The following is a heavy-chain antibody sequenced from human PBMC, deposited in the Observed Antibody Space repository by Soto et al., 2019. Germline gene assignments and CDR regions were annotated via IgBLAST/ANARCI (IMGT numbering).Heavy chain of an antibody. D-gene: IGHD2-15*01. J-gene: IGHJ5*02. V-gene: IGHV3-48*02. Sequence: GGSLRLSCAASGFTFSSYSMNWVRQAPGKGLEWVSYISSSSSTIYYADSVKGRFTISRDNAKNSLYLQMNSLRDEDTAVYYCARSSRFYCSGGSCPEGNWFDPWGQGTLVTVSS. CDR3: ARSSRFYCSGGSCPEGNWFDP. CDR2: ISSSSSTI. CDR1: GFTFSSYS.